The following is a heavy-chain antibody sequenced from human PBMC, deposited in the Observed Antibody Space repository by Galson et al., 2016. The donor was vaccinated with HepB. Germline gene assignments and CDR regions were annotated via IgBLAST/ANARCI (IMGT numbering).Heavy chain of an antibody. V-gene: IGHV3-33*01. Sequence: SLRLSCAASGFTFSNYAMHWVRQAPGMGLEWVAIIFYDGSNKNYADSVKGRFTNSRDNSKNTLYLQLDSLRAEDTAVYYCSRDPHRYALQLWGQGTLVTVSS. CDR3: SRDPHRYALQL. J-gene: IGHJ1*01. D-gene: IGHD2-2*01. CDR1: GFTFSNYA. CDR2: IFYDGSNK.